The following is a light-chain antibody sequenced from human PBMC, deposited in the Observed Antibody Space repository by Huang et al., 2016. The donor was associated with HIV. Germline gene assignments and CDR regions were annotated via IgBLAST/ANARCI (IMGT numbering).Light chain of an antibody. CDR2: WAS. Sequence: DIVMTQSPGSLAVSLGERATINCKSSKSVLYNSKNYLAWYQQKPRQPPKVLFYWASTRQSGVPDRVSGSGSGTDFTLTISNLQAEDVAVYFCQEYFGTPWTFGQGTKVEIK. J-gene: IGKJ1*01. V-gene: IGKV4-1*01. CDR1: KSVLYNSKNY. CDR3: QEYFGTPWT.